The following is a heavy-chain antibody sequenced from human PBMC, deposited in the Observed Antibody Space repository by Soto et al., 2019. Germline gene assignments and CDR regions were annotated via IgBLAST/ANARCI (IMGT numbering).Heavy chain of an antibody. J-gene: IGHJ6*02. CDR1: GYTFTGYY. CDR3: ARDGRALGPGHYYGMDV. V-gene: IGHV1-2*02. Sequence: QVPLVQSGAEVKKPGASVKVSCNASGYTFTGYYMHWVRQAPGQGLERMGWINPNSGGTNYAQKFQGRVTMTRDTSISTAYMALSRLRSDDTAVYYCARDGRALGPGHYYGMDVWGQGTTVPVSS. D-gene: IGHD2-15*01. CDR2: INPNSGGT.